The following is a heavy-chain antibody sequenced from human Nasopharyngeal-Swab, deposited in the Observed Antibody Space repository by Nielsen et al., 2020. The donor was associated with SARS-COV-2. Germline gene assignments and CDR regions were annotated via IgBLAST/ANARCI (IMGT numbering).Heavy chain of an antibody. Sequence: GESLKISCAASGFTFSNSWMSWVRQAPGKGLKWVANIKQDGSEKYYVDSVKGRFTISRENAKNSLYLQMNSLRAEDTGVYYCVNGGSLDFWGQGTLVTVSS. V-gene: IGHV3-7*01. D-gene: IGHD2-15*01. J-gene: IGHJ4*02. CDR3: VNGGSLDF. CDR1: GFTFSNSW. CDR2: IKQDGSEK.